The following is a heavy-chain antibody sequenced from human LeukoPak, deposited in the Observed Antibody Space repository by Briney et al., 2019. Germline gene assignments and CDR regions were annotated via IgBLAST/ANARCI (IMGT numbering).Heavy chain of an antibody. CDR3: ARLLVVPAAMFGYYFDY. V-gene: IGHV5-51*01. J-gene: IGHJ4*02. D-gene: IGHD2-2*01. CDR2: IYPGDSDT. Sequence: GESLKISCEAYGYIFPNYWIGWVRQMPGKGLEWMGIIYPGDSDTRYSPSFQGQVTISADKSISAAYLQWSSLKASDTVMYYCARLLVVPAAMFGYYFDYWGQGTLVTVSS. CDR1: GYIFPNYW.